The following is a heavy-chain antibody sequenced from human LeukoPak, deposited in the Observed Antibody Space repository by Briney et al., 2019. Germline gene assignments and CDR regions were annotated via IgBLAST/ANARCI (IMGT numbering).Heavy chain of an antibody. D-gene: IGHD3-10*01. CDR2: ISWNSGSI. CDR3: AKEYGVNDAFDI. J-gene: IGHJ3*02. V-gene: IGHV3-9*01. Sequence: GGSLRLSCAASGFTFSSYSMNWVRQAPGKGLEWVSGISWNSGSIGYADSVKGRFTISRDNAKNSLYLQMNSLRAEDTALYYCAKEYGVNDAFDIWGQGTMVTVSP. CDR1: GFTFSSYS.